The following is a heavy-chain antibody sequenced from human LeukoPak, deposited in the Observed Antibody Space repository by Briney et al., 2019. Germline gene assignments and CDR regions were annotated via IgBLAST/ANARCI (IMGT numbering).Heavy chain of an antibody. CDR1: GGSISGSNYY. V-gene: IGHV4-39*01. CDR3: ARKRLKYYYGSGSYYTDPPARYYFDY. J-gene: IGHJ4*02. Sequence: KSSETLSLTCTVSGGSISGSNYYWGWIRQPPGKGLEWIGNVYHSGSSYCNLSLKSRVTISVDTSKNQFSLKLSSVTAADTAVYYCARKRLKYYYGSGSYYTDPPARYYFDYWGQGTLVTVSS. CDR2: VYHSGSS. D-gene: IGHD3-10*01.